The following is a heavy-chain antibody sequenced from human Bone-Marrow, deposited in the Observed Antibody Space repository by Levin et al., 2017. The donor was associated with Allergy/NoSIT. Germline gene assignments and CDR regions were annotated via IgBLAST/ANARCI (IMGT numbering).Heavy chain of an antibody. CDR2: IYPGDSET. J-gene: IGHJ2*01. D-gene: IGHD4-23*01. CDR1: GYSFSDYW. CDR3: ARRGGGGNSAGYFDL. V-gene: IGHV5-51*01. Sequence: VASVKVSCEASGYSFSDYWIGWVRQLPGKGLECMGVIYPGDSETENSPSFQGQVTISVDKSINAVYLHWSGLEASDTAIYYCARRGGGGNSAGYFDLWGRGTLVTVSS.